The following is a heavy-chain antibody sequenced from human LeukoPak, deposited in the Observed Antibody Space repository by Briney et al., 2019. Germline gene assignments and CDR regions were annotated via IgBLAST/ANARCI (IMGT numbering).Heavy chain of an antibody. V-gene: IGHV3-48*03. Sequence: GGSLRLSCAASGFTFSSYEMNWVRQAPGKGLEWVSYISSSGSTIYYADSVKGRFTIPRDNAKNSLYLQMNSLRAEDTAVYYCARDCTNGVCVKQFDYWAQGTLVTVSS. J-gene: IGHJ4*02. CDR1: GFTFSSYE. CDR2: ISSSGSTI. CDR3: ARDCTNGVCVKQFDY. D-gene: IGHD2-8*01.